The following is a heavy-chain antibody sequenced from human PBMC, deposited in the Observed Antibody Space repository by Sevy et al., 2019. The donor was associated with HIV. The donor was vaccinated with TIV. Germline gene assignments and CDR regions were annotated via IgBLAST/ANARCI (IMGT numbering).Heavy chain of an antibody. D-gene: IGHD6-6*01. CDR1: GGSISSYY. J-gene: IGHJ1*01. CDR2: IYYSGST. CDR3: ARSGISSSSVRFFQH. Sequence: SETLSLTCTVSGGSISSYYWSWIRRPPGKGLEWIGYIYYSGSTNYNPSLKSRVTISVDTSKNQFSLKLSSVTAADTAVYYCARSGISSSSVRFFQHWGQGTLVTVSS. V-gene: IGHV4-59*01.